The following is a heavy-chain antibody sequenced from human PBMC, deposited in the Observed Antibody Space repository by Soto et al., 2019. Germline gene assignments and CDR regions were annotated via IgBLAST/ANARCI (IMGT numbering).Heavy chain of an antibody. CDR3: ASAAVEYPSTIPNWFDP. CDR2: IIPIFGTA. J-gene: IGHJ5*02. Sequence: QVQLVQSGAEVKKPGSSVKVSCKASGGTFSSYAISWVRQAPGQGLEWMGGIIPIFGTANYAQKFQGRVTITADKSTSTAYMELSSLRSEDTAVYYCASAAVEYPSTIPNWFDPWGQGILVTVSS. V-gene: IGHV1-69*06. D-gene: IGHD5-12*01. CDR1: GGTFSSYA.